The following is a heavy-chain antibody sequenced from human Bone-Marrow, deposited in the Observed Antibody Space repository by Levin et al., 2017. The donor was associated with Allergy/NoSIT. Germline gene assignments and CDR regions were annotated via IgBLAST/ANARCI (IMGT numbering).Heavy chain of an antibody. CDR1: GFVFNNYF. Sequence: LSLTCAASGFVFNNYFMNWVRQSPGKGLEWVAAISGESHYIYYADSVKGRFTISRDNAKNSLFLQMHILRAEDTAVYYCARDYNVWSGVNDAFDIWGQGTMVTVSP. CDR2: ISGESHYI. V-gene: IGHV3-21*01. CDR3: ARDYNVWSGVNDAFDI. D-gene: IGHD3-3*01. J-gene: IGHJ3*02.